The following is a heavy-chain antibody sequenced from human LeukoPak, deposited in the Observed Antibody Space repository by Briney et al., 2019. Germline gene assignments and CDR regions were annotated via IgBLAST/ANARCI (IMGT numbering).Heavy chain of an antibody. V-gene: IGHV3-74*01. CDR3: VRNFHFEDGGFYRHFDY. J-gene: IGHJ4*02. CDR1: GFTFSNYW. D-gene: IGHD2/OR15-2a*01. CDR2: IKTDGRTT. Sequence: PGGSLGLSCAASGFTFSNYWMHWVRRAPGKGLVWVARIKTDGRTTHYAETVEGRFTISRDNARNTLYLQMSSLRAEDTAVYYCVRNFHFEDGGFYRHFDYWGQGTLVIVSS.